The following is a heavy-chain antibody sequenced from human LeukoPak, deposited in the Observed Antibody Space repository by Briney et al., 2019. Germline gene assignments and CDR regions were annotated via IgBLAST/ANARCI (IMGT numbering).Heavy chain of an antibody. Sequence: PGGSLRLSCAASGFTFSNCGMSWVRQAPGKGLEWVSDISGGGYTTHYADSVKGRFTISRDTSKNTLYLQLNRLRAEDTAIYYCARSPADYGDDLFDWWGQGTLVTVS. D-gene: IGHD4-17*01. CDR2: ISGGGYTT. CDR3: ARSPADYGDDLFDW. J-gene: IGHJ4*02. V-gene: IGHV3-23*01. CDR1: GFTFSNCG.